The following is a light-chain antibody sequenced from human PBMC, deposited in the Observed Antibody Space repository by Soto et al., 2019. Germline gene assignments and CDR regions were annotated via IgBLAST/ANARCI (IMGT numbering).Light chain of an antibody. CDR1: SGSIASNY. V-gene: IGLV6-57*04. CDR2: EDN. CDR3: QSYDSSNPYVV. Sequence: VTQPHSVSESPGKTVTISCTRSSGSIASNYVQWYQQRPGSAPTTVIYEDNQRPSGVPDRFSGSIDSSSNSASLTISGLKTEDEADYYCQSYDSSNPYVVFGGGTKVTVL. J-gene: IGLJ2*01.